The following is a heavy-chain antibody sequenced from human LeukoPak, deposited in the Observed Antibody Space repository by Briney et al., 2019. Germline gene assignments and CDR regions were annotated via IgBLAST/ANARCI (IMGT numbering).Heavy chain of an antibody. CDR1: EFSVGSNY. D-gene: IGHD6-19*01. J-gene: IGHJ5*02. CDR2: IYSGGST. Sequence: PGGSLRLSCAASEFSVGSNYMTWVRQAPGKGLEWVSLIYSGGSTYYADSVKGRFTISRDNSKNTLYLQMNSLRAEDTAVYYCAREVLSSQWLPWGQGTLVTVSS. V-gene: IGHV3-66*02. CDR3: AREVLSSQWLP.